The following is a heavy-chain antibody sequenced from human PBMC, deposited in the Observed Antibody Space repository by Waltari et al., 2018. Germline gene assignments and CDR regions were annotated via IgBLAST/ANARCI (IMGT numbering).Heavy chain of an antibody. CDR1: GGTFSSYA. V-gene: IGHV1-69*13. CDR3: ARGREMATIGLDAFDI. CDR2: IIPIFGTA. J-gene: IGHJ3*02. Sequence: QVQLVQSGAEVKKPGSSVKVSCKASGGTFSSYAISWVRQAPGQGLEWMGGIIPIFGTANYAQKCQGRVTITADESTSTAYMELSSLRSEDTAVYYCARGREMATIGLDAFDIWGQGTMVTVSS. D-gene: IGHD5-12*01.